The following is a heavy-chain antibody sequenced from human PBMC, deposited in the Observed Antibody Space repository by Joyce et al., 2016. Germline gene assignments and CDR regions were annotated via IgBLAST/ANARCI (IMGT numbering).Heavy chain of an antibody. CDR1: GSTFSSSS. CDR3: ARGGISYYYAMDV. J-gene: IGHJ6*02. CDR2: ISATSYYI. D-gene: IGHD3-16*01. V-gene: IGHV3-21*01. Sequence: QLVESGGGVVKAGGSLRLSCEASGSTFSSSSMGWFRQAPGKGLECVAAISATSYYIFHAETVRGRFTGSRDNAKKTLYLQMNSLRAEDSAVFYCARGGISYYYAMDVWGQGTTVTVSS.